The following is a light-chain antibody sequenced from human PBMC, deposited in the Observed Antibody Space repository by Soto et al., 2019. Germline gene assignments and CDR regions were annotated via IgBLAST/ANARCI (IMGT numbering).Light chain of an antibody. Sequence: SYELTQPPSVSVAPGQTASIPCGGDNIGTKSVHWYQQKSGQAPVLVVYDDRDRPSGIPERFSGSNSGNTATLTISRFEAGDEADYYCQVWHSLSALYVFGPGTKVTVL. J-gene: IGLJ1*01. CDR2: DDR. CDR3: QVWHSLSALYV. CDR1: NIGTKS. V-gene: IGLV3-21*02.